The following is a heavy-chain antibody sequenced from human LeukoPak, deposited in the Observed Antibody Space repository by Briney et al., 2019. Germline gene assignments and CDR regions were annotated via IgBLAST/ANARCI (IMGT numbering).Heavy chain of an antibody. Sequence: SVKVSCKASGGTFSSYAISWVRQAPGQGLEWMGRTIPILGIANYAQKFQGRVTITADKSTSTAYMELSSLRSEDTAVYYCARNSGYDYFDYYCGMDVWGQGTTVTVSS. CDR3: ARNSGYDYFDYYCGMDV. J-gene: IGHJ6*02. CDR2: TIPILGIA. V-gene: IGHV1-69*04. CDR1: GGTFSSYA. D-gene: IGHD5-12*01.